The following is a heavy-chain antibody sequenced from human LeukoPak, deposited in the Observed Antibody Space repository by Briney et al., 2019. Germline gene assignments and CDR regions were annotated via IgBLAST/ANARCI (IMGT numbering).Heavy chain of an antibody. D-gene: IGHD6-6*01. Sequence: GGSLRLSCAASGFTFSSYSMNWVRQAPGKGLEWVSSISSSSSYIYYADSVKGRFTISRDNAKNSLYLQMNSLRAEDTAVYYCASSQYSSPYYFDYWGQGTLVTVSS. CDR2: ISSSSSYI. J-gene: IGHJ4*02. CDR1: GFTFSSYS. V-gene: IGHV3-21*01. CDR3: ASSQYSSPYYFDY.